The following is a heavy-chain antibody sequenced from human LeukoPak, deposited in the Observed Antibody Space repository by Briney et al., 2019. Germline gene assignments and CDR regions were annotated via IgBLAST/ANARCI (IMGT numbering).Heavy chain of an antibody. D-gene: IGHD3-10*01. Sequence: GGSLRLSCAASGFTFSTYWMSWFRQAPGKGLEWVANIKQDGSAKYYVDSVKGRFTISRDNAKTSLYLQMNSLRDEDTAVYYCARGYPGQGIDYWGQGTLVTVSS. CDR1: GFTFSTYW. CDR3: ARGYPGQGIDY. V-gene: IGHV3-7*01. J-gene: IGHJ4*02. CDR2: IKQDGSAK.